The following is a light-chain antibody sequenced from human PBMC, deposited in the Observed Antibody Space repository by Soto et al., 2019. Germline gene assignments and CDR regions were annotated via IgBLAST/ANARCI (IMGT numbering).Light chain of an antibody. J-gene: IGKJ3*01. Sequence: HITQSPSSLSATVRHTATITSRSSQTICKYLNWYQQQPGKVRKLLIYDASYLQSGVPSRFSGSESGTDFTLNISDLRTEDFATYYCKQSFSIPLTFGTGTKVDIK. CDR3: KQSFSIPLT. CDR2: DAS. CDR1: QTICKY. V-gene: IGKV1-39*01.